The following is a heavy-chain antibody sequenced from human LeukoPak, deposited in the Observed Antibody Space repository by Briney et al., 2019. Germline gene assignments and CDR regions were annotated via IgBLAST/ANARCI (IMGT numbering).Heavy chain of an antibody. D-gene: IGHD3-22*01. Sequence: GRSLRLSCAASGFTFDVYAKHWVRQAPGKGLECVSGQSWNSRSIGYADSVKRRFTISRDNAKNSLYLQMNSLRAEDAALYYCAKVDSSGYYYGHLDYWGQGTLVTVSS. CDR2: QSWNSRSI. CDR1: GFTFDVYA. CDR3: AKVDSSGYYYGHLDY. V-gene: IGHV3-9*01. J-gene: IGHJ4*02.